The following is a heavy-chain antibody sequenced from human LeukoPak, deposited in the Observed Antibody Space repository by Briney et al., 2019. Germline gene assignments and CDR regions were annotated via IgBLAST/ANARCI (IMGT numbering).Heavy chain of an antibody. Sequence: GGSLRLSCTASGFTFGDYAMSWVRQAPGKGLEWVGFIRSKAYGGTTEYAASVKGRFTISRDDSKSIAYLQMNSLKTGDTAVYYCTRVEAMVVAFDYWGQGTLVTVSS. CDR1: GFTFGDYA. CDR2: IRSKAYGGTT. V-gene: IGHV3-49*04. CDR3: TRVEAMVVAFDY. J-gene: IGHJ4*02. D-gene: IGHD2-15*01.